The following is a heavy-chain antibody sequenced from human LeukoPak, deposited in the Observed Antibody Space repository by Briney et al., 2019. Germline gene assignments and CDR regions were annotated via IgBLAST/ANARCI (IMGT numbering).Heavy chain of an antibody. CDR1: GFTFSSYC. V-gene: IGHV3-74*01. CDR2: IYNDGSTT. CDR3: ARGVSATRWFDP. D-gene: IGHD2-15*01. Sequence: GGSLRLSCAASGFTFSSYCMHWVRQAPGKGLVWVSRIYNDGSTTNYADSVKGRFTISRDNAENTLYLQMNSLRVDDTAVYYCARGVSATRWFDPWGQGTLVTVSS. J-gene: IGHJ5*02.